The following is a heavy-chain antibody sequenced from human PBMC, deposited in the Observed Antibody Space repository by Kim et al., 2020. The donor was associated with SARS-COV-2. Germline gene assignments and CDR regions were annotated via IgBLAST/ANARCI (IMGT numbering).Heavy chain of an antibody. Sequence: YAQEFQGRVTITADESTSTAYMELSSLRSEDTAVYYCARWGLERQDWFDPWGQGTLVTVSS. V-gene: IGHV1-69*01. CDR3: ARWGLERQDWFDP. J-gene: IGHJ5*02. D-gene: IGHD1-1*01.